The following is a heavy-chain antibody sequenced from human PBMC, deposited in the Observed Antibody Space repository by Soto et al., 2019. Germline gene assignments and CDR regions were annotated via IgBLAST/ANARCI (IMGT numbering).Heavy chain of an antibody. V-gene: IGHV5-10-1*01. CDR1: GYRFTTYW. Sequence: PGESLKISCKGSGYRFTTYWITWVRQMPGKGLEWMGRIDPSDSYINYSPSFEGHVTFSVDRSISTAYLHWGSLRASDTAMYYCARPRGSDILTGFYSGMDVWGQGTTVTVS. J-gene: IGHJ6*02. CDR2: IDPSDSYI. CDR3: ARPRGSDILTGFYSGMDV. D-gene: IGHD3-9*01.